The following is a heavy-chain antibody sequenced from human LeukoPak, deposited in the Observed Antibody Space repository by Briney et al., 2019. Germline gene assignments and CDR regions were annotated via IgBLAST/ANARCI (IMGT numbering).Heavy chain of an antibody. V-gene: IGHV4-39*01. CDR2: IYYSGST. D-gene: IGHD2-15*01. J-gene: IGHJ4*02. CDR1: GGSISSYY. CDR3: ARTPPYCSGGSCYQYYFDY. Sequence: SETLSLTCTVSGGSISSYYWGWIRQPPGKGLEWIGGIYYSGSTYYNPSLKSRVTISVDTSKNQFSLKLSSVTAADTAVYYCARTPPYCSGGSCYQYYFDYWGQGTLVTVSS.